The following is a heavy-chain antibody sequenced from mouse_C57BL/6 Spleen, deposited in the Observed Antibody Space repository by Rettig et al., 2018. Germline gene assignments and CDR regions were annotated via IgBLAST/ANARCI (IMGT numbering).Heavy chain of an antibody. V-gene: IGHV1-82*01. CDR1: GYAFSSSW. D-gene: IGHD2-4*01. J-gene: IGHJ1*03. CDR3: ARIRGLRWYFDV. CDR2: IYPGAGAT. Sequence: QVQLQQSGPELVKPGASVKISCKASGYAFSSSWMNWVKPRPGKGLEWIGRIYPGAGATNYNGKFKGKATLTADKSSSTAYMQLSSLTSEDSAVYFCARIRGLRWYFDVWGTGTTVTVSS.